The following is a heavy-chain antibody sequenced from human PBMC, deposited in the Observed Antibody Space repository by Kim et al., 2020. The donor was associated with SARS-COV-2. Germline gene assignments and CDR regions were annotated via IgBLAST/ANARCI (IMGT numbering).Heavy chain of an antibody. CDR3: ARDERYFDWDGMDV. D-gene: IGHD3-9*01. Sequence: GGSLRLSCAASGFTFSSYGMHWVRQAPGKGLEWVAVISYDGSNKYYADSVKGRFTISRDNSKNTLYLQMNSLRAEDTAVYYCARDERYFDWDGMDVWGQG. J-gene: IGHJ6*02. CDR1: GFTFSSYG. CDR2: ISYDGSNK. V-gene: IGHV3-33*05.